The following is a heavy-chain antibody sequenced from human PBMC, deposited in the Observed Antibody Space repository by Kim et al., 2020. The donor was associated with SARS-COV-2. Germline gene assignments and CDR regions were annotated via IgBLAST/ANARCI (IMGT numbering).Heavy chain of an antibody. V-gene: IGHV1-18*01. Sequence: ASVKVSCKASGYTFTSYGISWVRQAPGQGLEWMGWISAYNGNTNYAQKLQGRVTMTTDTSTSTAYMELRSLRSDDTAVYYCAREMSSRITIFGVVMSTTPACDYWGQGTLVTVSS. D-gene: IGHD3-3*01. CDR2: ISAYNGNT. CDR1: GYTFTSYG. CDR3: AREMSSRITIFGVVMSTTPACDY. J-gene: IGHJ4*02.